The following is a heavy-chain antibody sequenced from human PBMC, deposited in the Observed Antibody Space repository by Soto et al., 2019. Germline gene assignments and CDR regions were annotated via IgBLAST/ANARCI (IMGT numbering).Heavy chain of an antibody. Sequence: VGSLRLSCAASGFTFSSYWMHWVRQAPGKGLVWVSRINSDGSSTSYADSVKGRFTISRDNAKNTLYLQVNSLRAEDTAVYYCARSGGVTTLDYWGQGTLVTVSS. CDR2: INSDGSST. D-gene: IGHD4-17*01. CDR1: GFTFSSYW. CDR3: ARSGGVTTLDY. V-gene: IGHV3-74*01. J-gene: IGHJ4*02.